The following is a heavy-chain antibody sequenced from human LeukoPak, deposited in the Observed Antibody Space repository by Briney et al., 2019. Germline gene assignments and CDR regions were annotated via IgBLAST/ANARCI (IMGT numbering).Heavy chain of an antibody. J-gene: IGHJ6*03. V-gene: IGHV4-59*01. Sequence: SETLSLTCIVSGGSISHYYWNWIRQPPGKGLEWIGYIYYSGTTNYNPSLKSRVTISVDTSKNQFSLKLSSVTAADTAVYYCARAGGFAGYMDVWGKGTTVTISS. CDR2: IYYSGTT. CDR3: ARAGGFAGYMDV. D-gene: IGHD3-16*01. CDR1: GGSISHYY.